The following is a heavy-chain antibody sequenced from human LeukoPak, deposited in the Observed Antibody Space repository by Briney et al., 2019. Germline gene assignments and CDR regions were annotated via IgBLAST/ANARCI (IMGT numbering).Heavy chain of an antibody. V-gene: IGHV3-74*01. Sequence: GGSLILSCAASGFTFSSYWMHWVRQGPGKGLVWVSRINSDGSSTSYADSVKGRFTISRDNAKNTLYLQLNSLRAEDTAVYYCARDSYQHNYYCGMDVWGQGTTVTVSS. CDR1: GFTFSSYW. J-gene: IGHJ6*02. CDR2: INSDGSST. CDR3: ARDSYQHNYYCGMDV. D-gene: IGHD2-2*01.